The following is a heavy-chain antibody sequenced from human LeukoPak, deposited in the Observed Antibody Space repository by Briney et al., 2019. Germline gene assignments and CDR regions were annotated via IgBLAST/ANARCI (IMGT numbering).Heavy chain of an antibody. D-gene: IGHD2-2*02. CDR1: GFTFSSYA. Sequence: GGSLRHSCAASGFTFSSYAMHWVRQAPGKGLEYVSAISSNGGSTYYANSVKGRFTISRDNSKNTLYLQMGSLRAEDMAVYYCATTRSAPHCSSTSCYTAAFDIWGQGTMVTVSS. V-gene: IGHV3-64*01. CDR2: ISSNGGST. J-gene: IGHJ3*02. CDR3: ATTRSAPHCSSTSCYTAAFDI.